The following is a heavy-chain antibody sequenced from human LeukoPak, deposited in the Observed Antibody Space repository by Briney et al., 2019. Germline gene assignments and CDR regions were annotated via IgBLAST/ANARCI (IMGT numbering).Heavy chain of an antibody. CDR1: GFTFSSYA. J-gene: IGHJ4*02. CDR2: ISSNGGST. D-gene: IGHD3-9*01. V-gene: IGHV3-64D*06. CDR3: VKELRYFDWLGALDY. Sequence: GGSLRLSYSASGFTFSSYAMHWVRQAPGKGLEYVSAISSNGGSTYYAGSVKGRFTISRDNSKNTLYLQMSSLRAEDTAVYYCVKELRYFDWLGALDYWGQGTLVTVSS.